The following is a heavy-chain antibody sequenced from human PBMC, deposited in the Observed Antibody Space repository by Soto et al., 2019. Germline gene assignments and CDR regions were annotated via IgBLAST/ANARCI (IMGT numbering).Heavy chain of an antibody. V-gene: IGHV1-8*01. Sequence: QVPLVQSGAEVKKPGASVKVSCKASGYTFTSYDINWVRQATGQGLEWMGWMNPNSGNTGYAQKFQGRVTMTRNTSITTAYMEVSSLRSEDTAVYYCARASALGSPISVWLRSRHDAFDIWGQGTMVTVSS. CDR3: ARASALGSPISVWLRSRHDAFDI. CDR2: MNPNSGNT. CDR1: GYTFTSYD. D-gene: IGHD6-19*01. J-gene: IGHJ3*02.